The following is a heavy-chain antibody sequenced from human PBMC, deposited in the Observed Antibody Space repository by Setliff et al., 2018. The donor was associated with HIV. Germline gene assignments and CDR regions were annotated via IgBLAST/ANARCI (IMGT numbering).Heavy chain of an antibody. CDR3: ARDPPGYGDSKDY. Sequence: SETLSLTCSVSGGSVGCGSYYRSWIRQSPGKGLEWLGYIYYSGSTTYNPSLRSRVTISIDTSKNQFSLNLRSVTAADTAVYYCARDPPGYGDSKDYWGQGKLVTVSS. D-gene: IGHD4-17*01. CDR2: IYYSGST. V-gene: IGHV4-61*01. CDR1: GGSVGCGSYY. J-gene: IGHJ4*02.